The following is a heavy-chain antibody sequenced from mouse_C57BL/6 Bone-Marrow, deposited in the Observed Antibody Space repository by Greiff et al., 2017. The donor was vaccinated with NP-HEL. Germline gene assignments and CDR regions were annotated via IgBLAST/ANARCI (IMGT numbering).Heavy chain of an antibody. D-gene: IGHD2-9*01. CDR3: ARAFYGYDRFAY. CDR2: ISDGGSYT. V-gene: IGHV5-4*03. Sequence: DVKLVESGGGLVPPFFSPPPPFSSSFFTFIIYSISFVLHTPEKRLEWVATISDGGSYTYYPDNVKGRFTISRDNAKNNLYLQMSHLKSEDTAMYYCARAFYGYDRFAYWGQGTLVTVSA. J-gene: IGHJ3*01. CDR1: FFTFIIYS.